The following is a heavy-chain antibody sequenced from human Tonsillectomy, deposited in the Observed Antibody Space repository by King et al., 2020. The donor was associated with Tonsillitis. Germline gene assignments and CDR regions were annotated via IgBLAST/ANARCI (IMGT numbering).Heavy chain of an antibody. V-gene: IGHV1-18*01. Sequence: QLVQSGAEVKKPGASVKVSCKASGYTFTDYGVSWVRQAPGQGLEGMGWISTYNGNTNYAQKLQGRVTMTTDTSTSTAYMELRSLRSDDTAVYYCGRIYCGGDCYSGPWDYWGQGTLVTVSS. J-gene: IGHJ4*02. CDR3: GRIYCGGDCYSGPWDY. CDR1: GYTFTDYG. CDR2: ISTYNGNT. D-gene: IGHD2-21*02.